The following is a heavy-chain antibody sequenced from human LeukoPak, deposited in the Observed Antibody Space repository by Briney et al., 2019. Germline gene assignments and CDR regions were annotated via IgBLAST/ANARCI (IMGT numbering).Heavy chain of an antibody. CDR2: ISPGGST. V-gene: IGHV4-34*01. J-gene: IGHJ3*01. D-gene: IGHD3-9*01. CDR3: ARNGRYCDTKCSGDAFDL. Sequence: PSETLSLTCAIYGGSFNGQYRSWIRQSPGMGLEWIGEISPGGSTIYNPSVKGRVSITFDTYKSQYSLKLTSVTAADTAVYYCARNGRYCDTKCSGDAFDLWGQGTVVVVSS. CDR1: GGSFNGQY.